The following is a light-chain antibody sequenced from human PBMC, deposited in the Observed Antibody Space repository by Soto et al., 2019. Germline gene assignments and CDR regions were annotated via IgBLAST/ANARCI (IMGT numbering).Light chain of an antibody. CDR3: NSYTRSSSVV. CDR1: SSDVGAYNY. V-gene: IGLV2-14*03. Sequence: QSALTQPASVSGSPGQSITISCTGTSSDVGAYNYVSWYQQHPGKAPKLMIYDVGNRPSGVSNRFSGSKSGNTASLTISGLQAEDEGDYYCNSYTRSSSVVFGGGTQLTVL. J-gene: IGLJ2*01. CDR2: DVG.